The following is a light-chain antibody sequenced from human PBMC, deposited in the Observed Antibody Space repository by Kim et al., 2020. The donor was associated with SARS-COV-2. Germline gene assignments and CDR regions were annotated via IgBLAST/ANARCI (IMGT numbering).Light chain of an antibody. J-gene: IGLJ3*02. Sequence: SPGQSVPLSCTGTSSDVGGYNYVSWYQQHPGKAPKLMIYDVSKRPSGVPDRFSGSKSGNTASLTISGLQAEDEADYYCCSYAGSWVFGGGTQLTVL. CDR1: SSDVGGYNY. V-gene: IGLV2-11*01. CDR2: DVS. CDR3: CSYAGSWV.